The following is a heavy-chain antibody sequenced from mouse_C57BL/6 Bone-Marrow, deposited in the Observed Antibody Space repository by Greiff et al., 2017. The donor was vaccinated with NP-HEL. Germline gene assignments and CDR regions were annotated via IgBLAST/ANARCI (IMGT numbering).Heavy chain of an antibody. CDR3: ATGPNWGLFAY. V-gene: IGHV1-82*01. Sequence: QLQQSGPELVKPGASVKISCKASGYAFSSSWMNWVKQRPGKGLEWIGRIYPGDGDTNYNGKFKGKATLTADKSSSTAYMQLSSLTSEDSAVYVCATGPNWGLFAYWGQGTLVTVSA. D-gene: IGHD4-1*01. CDR1: GYAFSSSW. CDR2: IYPGDGDT. J-gene: IGHJ3*01.